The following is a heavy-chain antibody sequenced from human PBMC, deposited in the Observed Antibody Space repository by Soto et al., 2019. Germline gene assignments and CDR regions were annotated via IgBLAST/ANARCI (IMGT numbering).Heavy chain of an antibody. CDR1: GLTFSNAW. J-gene: IGHJ3*02. CDR2: IKSEADGGTT. CDR3: NTEERHRNQVPIVVFDT. D-gene: IGHD2-2*01. V-gene: IGHV3-15*01. Sequence: EVQLVESGGGLVKPGGSLRLSCAASGLTFSNAWLSWVRQAPGQGLEWFGRIKSEADGGTTDFAAPVSGRFTISRDDSRNTLYLQMNSLIIEETAVYYCNTEERHRNQVPIVVFDTWVQGTMVTVSS.